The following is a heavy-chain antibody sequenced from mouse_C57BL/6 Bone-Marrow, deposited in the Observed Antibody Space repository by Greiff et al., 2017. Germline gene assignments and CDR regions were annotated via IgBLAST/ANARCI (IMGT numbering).Heavy chain of an antibody. D-gene: IGHD1-1*01. CDR1: GYTFTSYD. CDR2: IYPSDGST. V-gene: IGHV1-85*01. Sequence: QVQLQQSGPELVKPGASVKLSCKASGYTFTSYDINWVKQRPGQGLEWIGWIYPSDGSTTYNEKFKGKATLTVDTSSSTAYMELHSRASEDSAVYVCARSSPFAYGGQGTLVTVSA. J-gene: IGHJ3*01. CDR3: ARSSPFAY.